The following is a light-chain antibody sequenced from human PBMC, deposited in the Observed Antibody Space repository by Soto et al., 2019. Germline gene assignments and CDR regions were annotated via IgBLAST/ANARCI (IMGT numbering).Light chain of an antibody. V-gene: IGKV1-39*01. Sequence: DIQMTQSPSSLTASVGDRVSITCRASQSISNYLNWFQQNPGKAPKLLIYAASSLRSGVPSRFSGSGSGTDFTRTISSLQPEDFATYYCQHRYTTPWTFGQGTKVEIK. CDR1: QSISNY. J-gene: IGKJ1*01. CDR2: AAS. CDR3: QHRYTTPWT.